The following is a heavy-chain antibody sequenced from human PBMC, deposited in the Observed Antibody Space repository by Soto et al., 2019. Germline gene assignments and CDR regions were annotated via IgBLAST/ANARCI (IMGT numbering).Heavy chain of an antibody. Sequence: WTWIRQPPGKGLEWIGSVYNSGSTNYNPSLKSRVTISEDTSKSQFSLKVNSMTAADTTVYYCARYRREAVAGYTLDNWGQGILVTVSS. CDR2: VYNSGST. CDR3: ARYRREAVAGYTLDN. J-gene: IGHJ4*02. D-gene: IGHD6-13*01. V-gene: IGHV4-59*01.